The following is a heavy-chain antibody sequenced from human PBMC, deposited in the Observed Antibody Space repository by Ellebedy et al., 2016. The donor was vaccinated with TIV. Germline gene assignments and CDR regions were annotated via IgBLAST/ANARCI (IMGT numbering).Heavy chain of an antibody. D-gene: IGHD3-22*01. CDR2: FDPEEGET. CDR3: ATDNRSYSYDTTGTLSY. CDR1: GYTLTKLS. Sequence: AASVKVSCKVSGYTLTKLSMHWVRQAPGKGLEWMGGFDPEEGETIYAQQFQGRVTMTEDTSADTGYMELRSLRSEDTAVYYCATDNRSYSYDTTGTLSYWGQGTLVTVSS. J-gene: IGHJ4*02. V-gene: IGHV1-24*01.